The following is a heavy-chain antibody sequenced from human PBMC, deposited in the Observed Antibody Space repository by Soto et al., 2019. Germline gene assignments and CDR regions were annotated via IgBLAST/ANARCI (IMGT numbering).Heavy chain of an antibody. CDR1: GFIFSSYE. CDR2: ISSTGSII. CDR3: ARESLYSRRNCLDP. Sequence: PGGSLRLSCAASGFIFSSYEMNWVRQAPGKGLEWLSYISSTGSIIYYADSVKGRFTMSRDNAKNSLYLQMSSLRAEDTAVYYCARESLYSRRNCLDPWGQGNMVAVYS. V-gene: IGHV3-48*03. D-gene: IGHD6-13*01. J-gene: IGHJ5*02.